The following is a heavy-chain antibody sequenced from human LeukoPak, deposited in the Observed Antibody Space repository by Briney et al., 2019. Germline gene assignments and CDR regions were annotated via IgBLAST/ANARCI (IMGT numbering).Heavy chain of an antibody. CDR2: IFSNGYT. V-gene: IGHV3-53*01. CDR1: EFTVSRNY. Sequence: GGSLRLSCTASEFTVSRNYMLWVRQAPGKGLEWVSLIFSNGYTHYADSVKGRFTISRDTSKNTVSLQMNSLRVEDTAMYYCTRDQMNYWGQGTLVTVP. CDR3: TRDQMNY. D-gene: IGHD5-24*01. J-gene: IGHJ4*02.